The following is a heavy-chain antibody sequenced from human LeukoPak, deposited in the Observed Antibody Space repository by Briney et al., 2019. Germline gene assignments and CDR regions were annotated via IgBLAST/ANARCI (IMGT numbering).Heavy chain of an antibody. CDR2: INHSGST. Sequence: KPSETLSLTCAVYGGSFSGYYWSWIRQPPGKGLEWIGEINHSGSTNYNPSLKSRVTISVDTSKNQFSLKLSSVTAADTAVYYCARGEQWLVKAFAYWGQGTLVTVSS. CDR1: GGSFSGYY. D-gene: IGHD6-19*01. J-gene: IGHJ4*02. CDR3: ARGEQWLVKAFAY. V-gene: IGHV4-34*01.